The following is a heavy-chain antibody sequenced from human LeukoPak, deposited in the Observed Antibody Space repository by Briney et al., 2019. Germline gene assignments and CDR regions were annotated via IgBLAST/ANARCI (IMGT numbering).Heavy chain of an antibody. J-gene: IGHJ3*02. Sequence: PSETLSLTCKVSGGSISSYYWSWIRLPPGKGLEWIGYIHYSGSTIYNPSLKSRVTISVDTSKNHFSLKLSSVTAADTAVYYCARGLGLLPLSRAFDIWGQGTLVTVSS. CDR2: IHYSGST. CDR1: GGSISSYY. D-gene: IGHD2-15*01. CDR3: ARGLGLLPLSRAFDI. V-gene: IGHV4-59*01.